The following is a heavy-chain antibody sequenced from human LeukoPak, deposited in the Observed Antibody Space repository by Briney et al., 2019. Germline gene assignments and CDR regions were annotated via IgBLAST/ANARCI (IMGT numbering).Heavy chain of an antibody. D-gene: IGHD3-22*01. CDR2: TSGSGGST. V-gene: IGHV3-23*01. CDR1: GFTFSSYA. J-gene: IGHJ4*02. Sequence: PGGSLRLSCAASGFTFSSYAMSWVRQAPGKGLEWVSATSGSGGSTYYADSVKGRFTISRDNSKNTLYLQMNSLRAEDTAVYYCAKDHRGYYDSSGYYTTNFDYWGQGTLVTVPS. CDR3: AKDHRGYYDSSGYYTTNFDY.